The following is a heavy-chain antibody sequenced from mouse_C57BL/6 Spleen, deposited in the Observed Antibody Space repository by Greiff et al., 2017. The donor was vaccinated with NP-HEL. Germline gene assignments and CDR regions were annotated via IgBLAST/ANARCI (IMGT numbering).Heavy chain of an antibody. J-gene: IGHJ2*01. CDR3: ARGRIYYDYGGDFDY. D-gene: IGHD2-4*01. CDR2: IYPGDGDT. V-gene: IGHV1-82*01. CDR1: GYAFSSSW. Sequence: VKLMESGPELVKPGASVKISCKASGYAFSSSWMNWVKQRPGKGLEWIGRIYPGDGDTNYNGKLTGKATLPADNSSSTAYMQLSSLTSEDSAVYFCARGRIYYDYGGDFDYWGQGTTLTVSS.